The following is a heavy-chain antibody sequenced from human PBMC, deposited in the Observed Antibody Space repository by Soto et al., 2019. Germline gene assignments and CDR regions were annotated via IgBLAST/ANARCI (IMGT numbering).Heavy chain of an antibody. D-gene: IGHD4-4*01. CDR1: GFTFSSYC. J-gene: IGHJ6*02. Sequence: HPGGSLRLSCAASGFTFSSYCMHWVRQAPGKGLEWVAVISYDGSNKYYADSVKGRFTISRDNSKNTLYLQMNSLRAEDTAVYYCAKDTYSNYAYYYYGMDVWGQGTTITVSS. CDR2: ISYDGSNK. CDR3: AKDTYSNYAYYYYGMDV. V-gene: IGHV3-30*18.